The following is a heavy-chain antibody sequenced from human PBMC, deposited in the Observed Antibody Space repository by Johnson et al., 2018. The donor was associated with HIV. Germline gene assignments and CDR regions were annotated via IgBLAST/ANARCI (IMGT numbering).Heavy chain of an antibody. V-gene: IGHV3-30*18. D-gene: IGHD3-9*01. Sequence: QVQLVESGGGVVQPGRSLRLACAASGFTLSGYGMHWVRQAPGKGLEWLAVISSDESKKYYGVSVKGRFTISRDNSKNTVYLQMNTLRAEDTAVYYCAKGGGVDYDILTGYYGDAFDLWGQGTMVTVSS. CDR1: GFTLSGYG. CDR3: AKGGGVDYDILTGYYGDAFDL. CDR2: ISSDESKK. J-gene: IGHJ3*01.